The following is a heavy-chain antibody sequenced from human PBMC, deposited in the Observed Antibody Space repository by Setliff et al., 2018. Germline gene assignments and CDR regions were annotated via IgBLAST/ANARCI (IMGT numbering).Heavy chain of an antibody. D-gene: IGHD2-21*02. CDR1: GYTFTSYG. CDR2: ISAYNGNT. J-gene: IGHJ1*01. Sequence: GASVKVSCKASGYTFTSYGISWVRQAPGQGLEWMGWISAYNGNTNYAQKLQGRVTMTTDTSTSTAYMELRSLRSDDTAVYYCATTLEGCGDDCWTIKHWGQGTLVTVSS. V-gene: IGHV1-18*01. CDR3: ATTLEGCGDDCWTIKH.